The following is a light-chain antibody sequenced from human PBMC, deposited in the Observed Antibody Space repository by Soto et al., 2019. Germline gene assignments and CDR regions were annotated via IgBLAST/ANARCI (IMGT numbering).Light chain of an antibody. CDR2: DVS. CDR1: SSDVGGYNF. V-gene: IGLV2-14*01. CDR3: SSYTSSSTVV. Sequence: QAVVTQPASVSGSPGQSITISCTGISSDVGGYNFVSWYQQHPDKAPKLMIYDVSYRPSGVSNRFSGSTSGNTASLTISGLQAEDEADYYCSSYTSSSTVVFGGGTKLTVL. J-gene: IGLJ2*01.